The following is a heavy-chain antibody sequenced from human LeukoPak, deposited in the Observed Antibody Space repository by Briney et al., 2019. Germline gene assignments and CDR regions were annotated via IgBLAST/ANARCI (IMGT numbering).Heavy chain of an antibody. CDR3: VRDLGGRSGH. CDR2: INEDGSTT. V-gene: IGHV3-74*01. D-gene: IGHD1-26*01. Sequence: GGSLRLSCAASGFIFSSNWMHWVRQAPGKGLVWVSRINEDGSTTNHADSVKGRFTISRDNAKNTLYMQMNSLRAEDTAVYYCVRDLGGRSGHWGQGTLVTVSS. J-gene: IGHJ4*02. CDR1: GFIFSSNW.